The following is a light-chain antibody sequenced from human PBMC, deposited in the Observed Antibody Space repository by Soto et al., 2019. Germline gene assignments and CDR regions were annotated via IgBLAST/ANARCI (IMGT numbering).Light chain of an antibody. Sequence: IPLTQSPSTLSSSGVGGGSIACRASQSISRGLAWYQQKPGKAPKLLIYAASSLQSGVPSRFSGSGSATDFTLPISSLPPEDFATYYCQQSYSTIITFGQGTRLEIK. CDR2: AAS. CDR3: QQSYSTIIT. CDR1: QSISRG. J-gene: IGKJ5*01. V-gene: IGKV1-39*01.